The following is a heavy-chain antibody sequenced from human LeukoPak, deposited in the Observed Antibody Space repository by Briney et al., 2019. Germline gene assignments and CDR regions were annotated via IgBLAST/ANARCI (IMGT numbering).Heavy chain of an antibody. J-gene: IGHJ6*02. V-gene: IGHV3-30*02. CDR2: IRYDGNNK. D-gene: IGHD3-10*01. CDR1: GFTFNTYG. Sequence: GGSLRLSCAASGFTFNTYGMHWVRQAPGKGLEWVAFIRYDGNNKYQAESVKGRFTISRDNSKNTLHLQMNSLRAEDTAVYYCARDLWFGELAPDYYYYYGMDVWGQGTTVTVSS. CDR3: ARDLWFGELAPDYYYYYGMDV.